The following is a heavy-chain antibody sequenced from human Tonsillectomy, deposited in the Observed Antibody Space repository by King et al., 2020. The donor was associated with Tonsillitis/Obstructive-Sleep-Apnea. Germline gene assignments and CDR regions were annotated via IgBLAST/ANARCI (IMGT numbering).Heavy chain of an antibody. Sequence: VQLQQWGAGLLKPSETLSLTCAVYGGSFSGYYWSWIRQPPGKGLEWIGEINHSGSTNYNPSLKSRVTISVDTSKNQVSLKLSSVTAADTAVYYCARGLRKMGRVGFDYWGQGPLVTASS. CDR3: ARGLRKMGRVGFDY. J-gene: IGHJ4*02. CDR1: GGSFSGYY. CDR2: INHSGST. V-gene: IGHV4-34*01. D-gene: IGHD3-3*01.